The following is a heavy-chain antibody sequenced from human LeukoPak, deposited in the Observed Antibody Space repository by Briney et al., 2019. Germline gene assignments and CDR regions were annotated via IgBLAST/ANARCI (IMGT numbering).Heavy chain of an antibody. CDR2: IYYSGST. Sequence: SETLSLTCTVSGGSISSSSYYWGWIRQPPGKGLEWIGGIYYSGSTYYNPSLKGRVTISVDTSKNQFPLKLSSVTAADTAVYYCARSDSGYDLAAFDYWGQGTLVTVSS. CDR1: GGSISSSSYY. CDR3: ARSDSGYDLAAFDY. D-gene: IGHD5-12*01. J-gene: IGHJ4*02. V-gene: IGHV4-39*01.